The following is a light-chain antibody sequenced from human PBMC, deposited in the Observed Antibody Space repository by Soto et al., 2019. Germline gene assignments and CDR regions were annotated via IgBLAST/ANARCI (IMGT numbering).Light chain of an antibody. Sequence: DIVMTQSPLSLPVTPGEPASISCRSSQSLLHSNGYNYLHWYLQKPGQSPQLLIYLGSNRASGVPDRFSGSGSGADFTLKTRRVEAEDVGVYYGMEALQTPRRTFGPGTKLEIK. CDR2: LGS. CDR1: QSLLHSNGYNY. J-gene: IGKJ1*01. V-gene: IGKV2-28*01. CDR3: MEALQTPRRT.